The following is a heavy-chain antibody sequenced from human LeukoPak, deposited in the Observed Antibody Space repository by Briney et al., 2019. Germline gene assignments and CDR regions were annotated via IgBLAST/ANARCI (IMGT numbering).Heavy chain of an antibody. CDR3: AKGVAYSSSYYFDY. V-gene: IGHV3-30*18. Sequence: GGSLRLSCAASGFTFSSYGMHWVRQAPGKGLERVAVISYDGSSKYYADSVKGRFTVSRDNSKNTLYLQMNSLRAEDTAVYYCAKGVAYSSSYYFDYWGQGTLVTVSS. J-gene: IGHJ4*02. D-gene: IGHD6-6*01. CDR2: ISYDGSSK. CDR1: GFTFSSYG.